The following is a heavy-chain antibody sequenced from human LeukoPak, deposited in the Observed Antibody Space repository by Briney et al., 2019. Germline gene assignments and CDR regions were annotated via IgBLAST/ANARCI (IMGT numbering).Heavy chain of an antibody. CDR3: ARVNINNWHSCDY. Sequence: SGTLSLTCAVSGVSISSNNWWGWVRQPPGKGLEWIGVIYHSGSPNYNPSLKSRVTISVDKSRNHFSLNLSSVTAADTAVYYCARVNINNWHSCDYWGQGTLVTVSS. CDR1: GVSISSNNW. V-gene: IGHV4-4*02. D-gene: IGHD1-1*01. J-gene: IGHJ4*02. CDR2: IYHSGSP.